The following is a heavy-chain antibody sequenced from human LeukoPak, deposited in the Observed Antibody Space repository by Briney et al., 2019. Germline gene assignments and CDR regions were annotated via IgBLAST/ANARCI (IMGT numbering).Heavy chain of an antibody. Sequence: GGSLRLPCTASGFTFSSHSMSWVRQAPGKGLEWVANIKQDGSEKYYVDSVKGRFTISRDNAKNSLYLQMNSLRAEDTAVYYCARGSGWYFYWGQGTLVTVSS. CDR1: GFTFSSHS. J-gene: IGHJ4*02. CDR3: ARGSGWYFY. V-gene: IGHV3-7*01. CDR2: IKQDGSEK. D-gene: IGHD6-19*01.